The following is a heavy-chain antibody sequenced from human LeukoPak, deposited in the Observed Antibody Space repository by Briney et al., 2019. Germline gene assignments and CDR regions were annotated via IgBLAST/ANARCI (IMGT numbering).Heavy chain of an antibody. Sequence: QPGGSLRLSCAASGFTFSSYSMNWVRQAPGKGLEWVSYISSSSSTIYYADSVKGRFTISRDNAKNSLYLQMNSLRAEDTAVYYCARGSTYYYGSGSYYFTYFDYWGQGTLVTVSS. CDR3: ARGSTYYYGSGSYYFTYFDY. CDR1: GFTFSSYS. CDR2: ISSSSSTI. J-gene: IGHJ4*02. V-gene: IGHV3-48*04. D-gene: IGHD3-10*01.